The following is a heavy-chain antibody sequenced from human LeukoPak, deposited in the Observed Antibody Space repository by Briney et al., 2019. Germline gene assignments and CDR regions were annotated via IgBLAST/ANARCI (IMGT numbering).Heavy chain of an antibody. D-gene: IGHD5-12*01. J-gene: IGHJ6*02. Sequence: QAGGSLRLSCAASGFTFSGFGMHWVRQAPGKGLEWVALISYDGSNKYHADSVKGRFTISRDNSKNTLYLQMNSLRTEDTAVYYCAKQDSAYGSYYYAMDVWGQGTTVTVSS. CDR1: GFTFSGFG. CDR3: AKQDSAYGSYYYAMDV. CDR2: ISYDGSNK. V-gene: IGHV3-30*18.